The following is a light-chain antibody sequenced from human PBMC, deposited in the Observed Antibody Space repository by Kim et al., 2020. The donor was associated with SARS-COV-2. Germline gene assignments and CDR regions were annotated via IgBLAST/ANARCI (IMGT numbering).Light chain of an antibody. CDR1: QSISSY. Sequence: AAVRDRVTSTGRESQSISSYLNWYQQKPGKAPKLLIYAASSLQSGVPSRFSGSGSGTDFTLTISSLQPEDFATYYCQQSYSTPLTFGGGTKVDIK. V-gene: IGKV1-39*01. CDR2: AAS. J-gene: IGKJ4*01. CDR3: QQSYSTPLT.